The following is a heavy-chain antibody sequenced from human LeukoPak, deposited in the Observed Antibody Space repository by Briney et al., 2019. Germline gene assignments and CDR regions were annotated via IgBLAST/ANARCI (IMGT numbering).Heavy chain of an antibody. CDR1: GFTFSSYA. CDR3: AKKAPGGYPHLYFLDY. J-gene: IGHJ4*02. D-gene: IGHD2/OR15-2a*01. Sequence: PGRSLRLSCAASGFTFSSYAMHWVRQAPGKGLEWVAVISYDGSNKYYADSVKGRFTISRDNSKNTLYLQMNSLRAEDTAVYYCAKKAPGGYPHLYFLDYWGQGTLVTVSS. V-gene: IGHV3-30-3*02. CDR2: ISYDGSNK.